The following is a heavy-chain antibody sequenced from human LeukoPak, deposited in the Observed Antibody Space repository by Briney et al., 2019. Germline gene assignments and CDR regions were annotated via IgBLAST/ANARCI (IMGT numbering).Heavy chain of an antibody. V-gene: IGHV3-30*02. Sequence: GGSLRLSCAASGFTFSSFGMHWVRQAPGQGLEWVAFILYDGTNKYYADSVKGRFTISRDNSKNTLSLQMNSLRADDAGVYYCAREGGNYFYMDVWGIGTTVTISS. J-gene: IGHJ6*03. CDR3: AREGGNYFYMDV. CDR1: GFTFSSFG. CDR2: ILYDGTNK. D-gene: IGHD2-15*01.